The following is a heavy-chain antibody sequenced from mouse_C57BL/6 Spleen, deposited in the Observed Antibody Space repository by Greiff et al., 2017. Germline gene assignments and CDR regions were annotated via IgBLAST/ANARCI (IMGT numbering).Heavy chain of an antibody. CDR3: ARDFITTVVSTDAMDY. CDR2: IYPRDGST. Sequence: VQLQQPDAELVKPGASVKISCTVSGYTFTDHTIHWMKQRPEQGLEWIGYIYPRDGSTKYNEKFKGKATLTADTSSSTAYMQLNSLTSEDSAFYVCARDFITTVVSTDAMDYWGQGTSVTVST. CDR1: GYTFTDHT. V-gene: IGHV1-78*01. J-gene: IGHJ4*01. D-gene: IGHD1-1*01.